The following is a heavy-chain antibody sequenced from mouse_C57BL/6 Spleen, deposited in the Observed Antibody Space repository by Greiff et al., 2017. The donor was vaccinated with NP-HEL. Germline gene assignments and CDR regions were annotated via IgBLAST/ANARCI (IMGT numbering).Heavy chain of an antibody. J-gene: IGHJ4*01. CDR2: IYPGDGDT. D-gene: IGHD3-1*01. CDR3: ARSGYWLTTAIDY. Sequence: QVQLKESGAELVKPGASVKISCKASGYAFSSYWMNWVKQRPGKGLEWIGQIYPGDGDTNYNGKFKGKATLTADNSSSTAYMQLSSLTSEDSAVYFCARSGYWLTTAIDYWGQGTSVTVSS. CDR1: GYAFSSYW. V-gene: IGHV1-80*01.